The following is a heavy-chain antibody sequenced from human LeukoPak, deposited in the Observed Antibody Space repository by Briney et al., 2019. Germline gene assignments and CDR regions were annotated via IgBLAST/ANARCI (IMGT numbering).Heavy chain of an antibody. Sequence: EASVKVSCKASGYTLTSYFIHWVRQAPGQGLEWMGIINPSGGSTSYAQEFQGRVTMTRDTSTSTVYMELSSLRSEDTAVYYCGRVTLYAFDIWGQGTMVTVSS. V-gene: IGHV1-46*01. J-gene: IGHJ3*02. D-gene: IGHD4-23*01. CDR3: GRVTLYAFDI. CDR2: INPSGGST. CDR1: GYTLTSYF.